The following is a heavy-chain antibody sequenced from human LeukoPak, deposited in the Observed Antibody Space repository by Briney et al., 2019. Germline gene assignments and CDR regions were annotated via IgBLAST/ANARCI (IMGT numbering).Heavy chain of an antibody. CDR1: GFVFTSYG. Sequence: GASVKVSCKASGFVFTSYGFTWVRQAPGQGLEWMGWISANDGKTHYSERHQGRVTMTTDTSTSTAYMELRSLRSDDTAVYYCARDSSLVTWDFDYWGQGTLVTVSS. J-gene: IGHJ4*02. V-gene: IGHV1-18*01. CDR2: ISANDGKT. CDR3: ARDSSLVTWDFDY. D-gene: IGHD5-18*01.